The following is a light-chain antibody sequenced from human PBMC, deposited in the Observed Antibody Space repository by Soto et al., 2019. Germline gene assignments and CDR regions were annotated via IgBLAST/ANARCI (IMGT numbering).Light chain of an antibody. V-gene: IGLV2-14*01. CDR3: SSYSISTGYL. J-gene: IGLJ1*01. CDR2: EVS. Sequence: QSLLTQPASVSGSPGQSITISCTGSSRDVGVYDYVSWYQLHPGKAPKHIVFEVSNRPSGVSYRFSGSKSGNTASLTISGVQAEDEADYFCSSYSISTGYLFGTGTKVTVL. CDR1: SRDVGVYDY.